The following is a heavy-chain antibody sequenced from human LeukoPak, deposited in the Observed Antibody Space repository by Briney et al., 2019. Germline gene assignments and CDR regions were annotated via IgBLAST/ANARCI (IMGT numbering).Heavy chain of an antibody. CDR2: ISSSGSTI. V-gene: IGHV3-48*04. CDR3: ARVRDGYNSLDY. J-gene: IGHJ4*02. CDR1: GFTFSSYS. D-gene: IGHD5-24*01. Sequence: GGSLRLSCAASGFTFSSYSMNWVRQAPGKGLEWVSYISSSGSTIYYADSVKGRFTISRDNAKNSLYLQMNSLRAEDTAVYYCARVRDGYNSLDYWGQGTLVTVSS.